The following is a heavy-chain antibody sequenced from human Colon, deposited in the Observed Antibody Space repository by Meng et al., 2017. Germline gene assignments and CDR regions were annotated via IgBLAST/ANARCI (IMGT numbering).Heavy chain of an antibody. V-gene: IGHV4-34*01. D-gene: IGHD3-9*01. CDR1: GGSFSDYY. Sequence: QVTLSQWGAGLLKPSEPLSLTCAVYGGSFSDYYLTWIRQPPGKGLEWVGEIHPSGSTYYSPSLQSRVTITLDTSKNQFSLTLSSMTAADTAVYYCARGVDWAKSGNFWGQGTLVTVSS. J-gene: IGHJ4*02. CDR3: ARGVDWAKSGNF. CDR2: IHPSGST.